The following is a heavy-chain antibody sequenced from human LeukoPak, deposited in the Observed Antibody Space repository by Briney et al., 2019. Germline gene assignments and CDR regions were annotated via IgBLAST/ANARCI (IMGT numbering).Heavy chain of an antibody. J-gene: IGHJ5*02. V-gene: IGHV3-23*01. D-gene: IGHD6-13*01. CDR2: ITFSGSST. CDR3: AKDPYSSAWFSRDWFDP. Sequence: GGSLRLSCAASGFTFSSNAMSWVRQAPGMGPDWVSSITFSGSSTDYADSVKGRFTISRDNSKNTLYLQMNSLRAEDTAVYYCAKDPYSSAWFSRDWFDPWGQGTLVTVSS. CDR1: GFTFSSNA.